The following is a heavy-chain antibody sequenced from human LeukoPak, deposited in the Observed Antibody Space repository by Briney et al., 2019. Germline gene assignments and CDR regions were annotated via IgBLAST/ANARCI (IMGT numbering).Heavy chain of an antibody. Sequence: GGSLRLSCAASGFIFSSYAMSWVRQAPGKGLEWVSALSGSGGNTYYADSVKGRFTISRDNSKSTLYLQMNSLRGDDTAVYYCAKDRMKWRVAAASIKYWGRGTLVTVST. V-gene: IGHV3-23*01. CDR3: AKDRMKWRVAAASIKY. J-gene: IGHJ4*02. CDR2: LSGSGGNT. CDR1: GFIFSSYA. D-gene: IGHD2-2*01.